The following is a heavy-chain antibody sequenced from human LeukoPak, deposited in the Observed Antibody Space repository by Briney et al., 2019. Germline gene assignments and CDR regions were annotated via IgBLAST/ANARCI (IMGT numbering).Heavy chain of an antibody. CDR3: ARDVYDSSGYFGSKYYYMDV. V-gene: IGHV4-59*01. Sequence: SETLSLACTVSGGSISSYYWSWIRQPPGKGLEGIGYIYYSGSTNYNPSLKSRVTISVDTSKNQFSLKLSSVTAADTAVYYCARDVYDSSGYFGSKYYYMDVWGKGTTVTVSS. CDR1: GGSISSYY. CDR2: IYYSGST. D-gene: IGHD3-22*01. J-gene: IGHJ6*03.